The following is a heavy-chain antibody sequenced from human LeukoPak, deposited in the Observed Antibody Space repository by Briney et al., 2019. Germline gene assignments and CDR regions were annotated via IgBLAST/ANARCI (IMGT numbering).Heavy chain of an antibody. Sequence: ASVKVSCKASGYTFTSYYMHWVRQAPGQGLEWMGLINPSGSSTSYAQKFQGRLSLTRDMSTSTDYMELSSLRSEDTAVYYCARNVATPKPYYFDYWGQGTLVTVSS. D-gene: IGHD5-12*01. J-gene: IGHJ4*02. CDR3: ARNVATPKPYYFDY. CDR2: INPSGSST. CDR1: GYTFTSYY. V-gene: IGHV1-46*01.